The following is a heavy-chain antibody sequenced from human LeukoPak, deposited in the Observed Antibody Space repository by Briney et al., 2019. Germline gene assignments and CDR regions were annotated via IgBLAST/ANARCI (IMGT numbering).Heavy chain of an antibody. CDR1: GFTVSNNY. CDR2: IYSAGST. V-gene: IGHV3-66*01. Sequence: QTGGSLGVSRAVSGFTVSNNYMSWVRQAPGKGLEWVSVIYSAGSTFYADSVKGRFTISRDNSKNTLYLQMNSLRAEDTAVYYCARDRGGYTYGYGWWFDPWGQGTLVTVSP. J-gene: IGHJ5*02. CDR3: ARDRGGYTYGYGWWFDP. D-gene: IGHD5-18*01.